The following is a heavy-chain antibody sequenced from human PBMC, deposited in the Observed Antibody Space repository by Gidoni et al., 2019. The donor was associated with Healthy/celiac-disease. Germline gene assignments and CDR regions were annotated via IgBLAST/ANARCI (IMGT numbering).Heavy chain of an antibody. Sequence: EVQLVESGGGLVMPGGSLRLSCAASGFTFSNAWRSWVRQAPAKGLERVGRIKSKTDGGTTDYAAPVKGRFTISRDDSKNTLYLQMNSLKTEDTAVYYCTTTDLYDFWSGYPLDYWGQGTLVTVSS. CDR2: IKSKTDGGTT. V-gene: IGHV3-15*01. J-gene: IGHJ4*02. CDR3: TTTDLYDFWSGYPLDY. CDR1: GFTFSNAW. D-gene: IGHD3-3*01.